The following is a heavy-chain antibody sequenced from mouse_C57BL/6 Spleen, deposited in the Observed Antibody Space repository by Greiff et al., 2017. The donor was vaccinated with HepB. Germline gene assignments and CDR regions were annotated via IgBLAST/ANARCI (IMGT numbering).Heavy chain of an antibody. D-gene: IGHD4-1*01. CDR1: GFTFSSYA. J-gene: IGHJ1*03. V-gene: IGHV5-4*01. CDR2: ISDGGSYT. CDR3: ARANWDVWYFDV. Sequence: EVQGVESGGGLVKPGGSLKLSCAASGFTFSSYAMSWVRQTPEKRLEWVATISDGGSYTYYPDNVKGRFTISRDNAKNNLYLQMSHLKSEDTAMYYCARANWDVWYFDVWGTGTTVTVSS.